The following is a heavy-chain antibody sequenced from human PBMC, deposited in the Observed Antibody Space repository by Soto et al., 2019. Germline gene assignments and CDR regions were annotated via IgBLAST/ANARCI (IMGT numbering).Heavy chain of an antibody. Sequence: ESVGGVVQPGRSLRLSCSASGFTFSSYGMQWVRLAPGKGLEWVALIWYDGKNRYVADSVKDRFTVSRDNSKNTLYLQMNTVRPEDTAVYYCARVVRSGYGFDYWGQGTLVTVSA. CDR1: GFTFSSYG. D-gene: IGHD5-12*01. CDR2: IWYDGKNR. V-gene: IGHV3-33*01. J-gene: IGHJ4*02. CDR3: ARVVRSGYGFDY.